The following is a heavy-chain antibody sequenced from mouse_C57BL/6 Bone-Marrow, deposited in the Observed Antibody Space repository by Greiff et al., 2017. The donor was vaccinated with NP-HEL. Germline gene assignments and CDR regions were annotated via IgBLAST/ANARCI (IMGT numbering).Heavy chain of an antibody. CDR3: ARDAAVYDGSLYYAMDY. J-gene: IGHJ4*01. CDR2: SRNKANDYTT. V-gene: IGHV7-1*01. Sequence: EVKLMESGGGLVQSGRSLRLSCATSGFTFSDFYMEWVRQAPGKGLEWIAASRNKANDYTTEYSASVKGRFIVSRDTSQSILYLQMNALRAEDTAIYYCARDAAVYDGSLYYAMDYWGQGTSVTVSS. D-gene: IGHD2-3*01. CDR1: GFTFSDFY.